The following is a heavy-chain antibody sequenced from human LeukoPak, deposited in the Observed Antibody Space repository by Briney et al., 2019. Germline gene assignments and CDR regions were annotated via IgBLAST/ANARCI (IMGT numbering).Heavy chain of an antibody. CDR1: GFTFSSYA. D-gene: IGHD2-21*02. CDR2: ISGSGGST. J-gene: IGHJ4*02. CDR3: ARDLRLLVFDY. Sequence: GGSLRLSCAASGFTFSSYAMSWVRQAPGKGLEWVSAISGSGGSTYYADSVKGRFTISRDNSKNTLYLQMNSLRADDTAVYYCARDLRLLVFDYWGQGTLVTVSS. V-gene: IGHV3-23*01.